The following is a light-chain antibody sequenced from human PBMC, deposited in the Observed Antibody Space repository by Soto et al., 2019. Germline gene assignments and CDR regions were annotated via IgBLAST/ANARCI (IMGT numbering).Light chain of an antibody. V-gene: IGKV3-20*01. CDR3: QQYGDSRT. CDR2: GAS. Sequence: EIVLTQSPGTLSLSPGERATLSCRASHSVSSTYLAWYQQKPGQAPRRLIYGASSRATGIPDRFSGSASGTDFNLTINRLEPEDFAIYYCQQYGDSRTFGQGTKLEIK. CDR1: HSVSSTY. J-gene: IGKJ2*01.